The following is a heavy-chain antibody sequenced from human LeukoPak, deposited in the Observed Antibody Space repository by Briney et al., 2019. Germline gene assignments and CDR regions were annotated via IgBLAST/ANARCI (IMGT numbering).Heavy chain of an antibody. J-gene: IGHJ4*02. CDR3: AASISYDSRGAPPLY. V-gene: IGHV3-7*01. CDR2: IGPDGSDK. CDR1: GFTFSSYW. Sequence: GGSLRLSCAASGFTFSSYWMTWVRQTPGKGLEWVANIGPDGSDKYYVDSLRGRFTISRDNAEASLYLQMNSLRAEDTAVYYCAASISYDSRGAPPLYWGQGTLVTVSS. D-gene: IGHD3-22*01.